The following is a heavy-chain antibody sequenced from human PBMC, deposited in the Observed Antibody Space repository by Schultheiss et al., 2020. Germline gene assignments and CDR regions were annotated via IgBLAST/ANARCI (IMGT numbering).Heavy chain of an antibody. CDR2: IWYDGSNK. CDR3: ARDFGTTVTYYYYYGMDV. CDR1: GFTFSSYG. Sequence: GESLKISCAASGFTFSSYGMHWVRQAPGKGLEWVAVIWYDGSNKYYADSVKGRFTISRDNSKNTLYLQMNSLRAEDTAVYYCARDFGTTVTYYYYYGMDVWGKGTTVTVSS. D-gene: IGHD4-11*01. V-gene: IGHV3-33*01. J-gene: IGHJ6*04.